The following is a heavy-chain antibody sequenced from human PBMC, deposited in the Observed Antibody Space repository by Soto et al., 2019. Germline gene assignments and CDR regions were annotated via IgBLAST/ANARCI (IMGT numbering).Heavy chain of an antibody. V-gene: IGHV3-48*01. J-gene: IGHJ6*03. Sequence: GGSLRLSCAASGFTFSSYSMNWVRQAPGKGLEWVSYISSSSSTIYYADSVKGRFTISRDNAKNSLYLQMNSLRAEDTAVYYCAVGRGYDFWSGYKAGYMDVWGKGTTVTVSS. CDR3: AVGRGYDFWSGYKAGYMDV. CDR1: GFTFSSYS. D-gene: IGHD3-3*01. CDR2: ISSSSSTI.